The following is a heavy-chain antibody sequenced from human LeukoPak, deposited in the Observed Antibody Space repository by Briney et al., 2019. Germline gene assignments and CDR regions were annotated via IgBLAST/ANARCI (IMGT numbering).Heavy chain of an antibody. J-gene: IGHJ4*02. Sequence: GRSLRLSCAASGFNFSSYGMHWVRQAPGKGLEWMAVISYDGTNKYYADSVKGRFTISRDNSKDTLLLQMNSLRVEDTAVFYCAVGDGPGLWGQGTLVTVSS. CDR2: ISYDGTNK. V-gene: IGHV3-30*03. CDR1: GFNFSSYG. CDR3: AVGDGPGL. D-gene: IGHD3-10*01.